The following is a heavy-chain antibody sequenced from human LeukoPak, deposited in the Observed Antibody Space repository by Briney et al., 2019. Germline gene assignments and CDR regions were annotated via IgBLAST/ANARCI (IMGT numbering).Heavy chain of an antibody. Sequence: ASVKDSCKVYGDTLTELSTHWVRQARGKGLEWMGGFDPEHGEAIYAQTFQGRITMTEDTSTDTAYMELSSLTSDVTAVYYCAAEGQRLLGYWGQGTLVTVSS. CDR1: GDTLTELS. D-gene: IGHD3-10*01. V-gene: IGHV1-24*01. J-gene: IGHJ4*02. CDR2: FDPEHGEA. CDR3: AAEGQRLLGY.